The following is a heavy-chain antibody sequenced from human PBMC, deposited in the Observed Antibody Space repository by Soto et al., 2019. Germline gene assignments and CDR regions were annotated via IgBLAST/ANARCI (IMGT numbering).Heavy chain of an antibody. CDR2: ISSSGSDA. CDR3: ARDIRAYGSGSRSYYYGMDV. D-gene: IGHD3-10*01. CDR1: GFIFDDYY. J-gene: IGHJ6*02. V-gene: IGHV3-11*06. Sequence: GSLRLSCVASGFIFDDYYMNWIRQTPGKGLEWVSYISSSGSDANSADSVKGRFSISRDNAKNVVYLQMNRLSAEDTAVYYCARDIRAYGSGSRSYYYGMDVWGQGTTVTVSS.